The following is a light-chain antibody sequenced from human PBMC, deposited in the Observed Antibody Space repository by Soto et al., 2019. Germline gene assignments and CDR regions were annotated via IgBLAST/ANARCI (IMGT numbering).Light chain of an antibody. CDR1: QSVSSSD. V-gene: IGKV3-20*01. Sequence: EIVLTQSPGTLSLSPGERATLSCRASQSVSSSDLAWYQQKPGQAPRLLIYGASSRANGIPDRFSGSGSGTDFTLTISRLEHEAVAVYYCQQYGSSPPYTFGQGTKLEIK. CDR2: GAS. CDR3: QQYGSSPPYT. J-gene: IGKJ2*01.